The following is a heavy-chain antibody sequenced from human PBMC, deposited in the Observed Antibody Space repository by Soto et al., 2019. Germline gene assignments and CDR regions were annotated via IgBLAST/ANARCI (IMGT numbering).Heavy chain of an antibody. CDR1: GFTFTNYC. CDR2: ISASKGNT. J-gene: IGHJ4*02. CDR3: ASRSGQLPYYFDY. V-gene: IGHV1-18*03. Sequence: ASVKVSCKASGFTFTNYCITWVRQAPGQGLEWMGWISASKGNTNYAQKFQGRVTMTTDTSTSTAYMELRSLRSDDMAVYYCASRSGQLPYYFDYWGQGTQVTVSS. D-gene: IGHD6-6*01.